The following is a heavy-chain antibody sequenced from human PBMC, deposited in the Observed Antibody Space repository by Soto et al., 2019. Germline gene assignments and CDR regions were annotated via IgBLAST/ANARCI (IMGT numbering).Heavy chain of an antibody. CDR2: IIPIFGTA. CDR1: GGTFSSYA. V-gene: IGHV1-69*01. J-gene: IGHJ6*02. D-gene: IGHD5-18*01. CDR3: ASDLGSRYSYCYQNYYYGMDG. Sequence: QVQLVQSGAEVKKPGSSVQVSCKASGGTFSSYAISWVRQAPGQGLECMGGIIPIFGTANYAQKFQGRVTITADESTSTAYMELSSLRSEDTAVYYCASDLGSRYSYCYQNYYYGMDGWGQGTTVTVSS.